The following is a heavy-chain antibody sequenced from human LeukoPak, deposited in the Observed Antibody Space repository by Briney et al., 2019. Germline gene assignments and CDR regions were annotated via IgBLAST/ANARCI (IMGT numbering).Heavy chain of an antibody. CDR1: GFTFRNYW. D-gene: IGHD6-13*01. V-gene: IGHV3-7*01. J-gene: IGHJ4*02. CDR3: ARKDVASAGDY. Sequence: GGSLRLSCEVSGFTFRNYWMTRVRQAPGRGLEWVSNIKPDRSEKNYLDSVEGRFTISRDNAKNSLYLQMNSLRPEDTAVYFSARKDVASAGDYWGQGTLVTVSS. CDR2: IKPDRSEK.